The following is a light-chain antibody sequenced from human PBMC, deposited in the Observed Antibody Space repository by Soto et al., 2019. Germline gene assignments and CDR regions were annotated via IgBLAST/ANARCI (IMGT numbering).Light chain of an antibody. V-gene: IGKV3-20*01. CDR1: QSVSSSQ. CDR2: AAS. CDR3: QQYGSSTET. Sequence: EVVLTQSPGTLSLSPGERATLSCRASQSVSSSQLTWFQQKPGQAPRLLIYAASSRAAGIPDRFSGSGSGTDFTLTISRLEPEDFAVYYCQQYGSSTETFGQGTKVDIK. J-gene: IGKJ1*01.